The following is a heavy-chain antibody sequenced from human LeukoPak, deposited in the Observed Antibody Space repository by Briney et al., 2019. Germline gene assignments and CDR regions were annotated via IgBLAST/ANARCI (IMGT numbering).Heavy chain of an antibody. V-gene: IGHV3-21*01. J-gene: IGHJ4*02. CDR3: ARGKYSSGWFDY. Sequence: GGSLRLSCAASGFTFSSYSMSWVRQAPGKGLEWVSSITTSSTYISYADSVKGRFTISRDNAKNSLYLQMNSLRAEDTAVYYCARGKYSSGWFDYWGQGTLVTVSS. CDR1: GFTFSSYS. D-gene: IGHD6-19*01. CDR2: ITTSSTYI.